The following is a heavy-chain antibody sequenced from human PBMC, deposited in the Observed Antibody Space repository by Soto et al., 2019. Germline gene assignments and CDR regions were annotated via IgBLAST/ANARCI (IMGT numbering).Heavy chain of an antibody. D-gene: IGHD3-9*01. V-gene: IGHV4-31*03. J-gene: IGHJ4*02. CDR2: IYYSGST. CDR3: ARGRYFDWLLYPDFDY. CDR1: GGSISSGGYY. Sequence: SETLSLTCTVSGGSISSGGYYWSWIRQHPGKGLEWIGYIYYSGSTYYNPSLKSRVTISVDTSKNQFSLKLSSVTAADTAVYYCARGRYFDWLLYPDFDYWGQGTLVTAPQ.